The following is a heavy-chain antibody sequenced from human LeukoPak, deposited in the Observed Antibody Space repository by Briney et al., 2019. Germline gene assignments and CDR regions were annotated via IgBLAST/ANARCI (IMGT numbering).Heavy chain of an antibody. J-gene: IGHJ6*02. CDR3: ARDRGSPLLGMDV. V-gene: IGHV4-59*01. CDR2: SDYTGST. D-gene: IGHD1-26*01. Sequence: ETLSLTCTISGGSISSYYWSWIRQSPGKGLQWIGYSDYTGSTNYNPSLKSRVTISIDTSKNQFSMKLSSVTAADTAVYYCARDRGSPLLGMDVWGQGTTVTVSS. CDR1: GGSISSYY.